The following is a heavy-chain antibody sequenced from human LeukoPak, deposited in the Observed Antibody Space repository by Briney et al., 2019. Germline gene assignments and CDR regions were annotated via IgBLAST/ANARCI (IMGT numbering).Heavy chain of an antibody. J-gene: IGHJ4*02. CDR1: GFTFSSYS. CDR3: AKGAARHHDNDY. D-gene: IGHD6-6*01. CDR2: ISSSSSYI. V-gene: IGHV3-21*04. Sequence: GGSLRLSCAASGFTFSSYSMNWVRQAPGKGLEWVSSISSSSSYIYYADSVKGRFTISRDNAKNSLYLQMNSLRAEDTAVYYCAKGAARHHDNDYWGQGTLVTVSS.